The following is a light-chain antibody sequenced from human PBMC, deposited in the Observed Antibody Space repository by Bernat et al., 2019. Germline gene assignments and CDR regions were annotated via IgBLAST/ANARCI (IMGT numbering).Light chain of an antibody. CDR1: QTVSTF. Sequence: EIVLTQSPATLSLSPGERASLSCRASQTVSTFLAWYQQKPGQPPRLLIYDASNRATRIPARFSGRGSATDFTLTISSLEPEDSAVYYCQHRSNWPITFDGGTKVESK. CDR2: DAS. V-gene: IGKV3-11*01. J-gene: IGKJ4*01. CDR3: QHRSNWPIT.